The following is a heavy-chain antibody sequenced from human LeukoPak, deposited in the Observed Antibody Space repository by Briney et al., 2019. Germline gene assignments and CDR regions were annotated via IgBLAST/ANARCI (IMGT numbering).Heavy chain of an antibody. J-gene: IGHJ4*02. CDR1: GFTFSSYG. Sequence: PGGSLRLSCAASGFTFSSYGMHWVRQAPGKGLEWVAFIRYDGSNKYYADSVKGRFTISRDNSKNTLYLQMNSLRAEDTAVYYCAKDAVAGNRYSDYWGQGTLVTVSS. CDR3: AKDAVAGNRYSDY. V-gene: IGHV3-30*02. D-gene: IGHD6-19*01. CDR2: IRYDGSNK.